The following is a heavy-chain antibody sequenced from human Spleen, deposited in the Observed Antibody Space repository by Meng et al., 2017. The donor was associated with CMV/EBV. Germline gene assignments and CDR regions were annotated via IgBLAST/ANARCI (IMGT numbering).Heavy chain of an antibody. J-gene: IGHJ4*02. CDR2: IYWDDDK. D-gene: IGHD2-15*01. Sequence: QITLMESGPTLVKPTQTLTLTCTFSGFSLSTSGLGVAWIRQPPGKAREWLALIYWDDDKRYSPSLKSRLTITKDTSKNQVVLTMTNMDPVDTATYYCANRDYCSGGTCTFDYWGQGTLVTVSS. CDR3: ANRDYCSGGTCTFDY. V-gene: IGHV2-5*02. CDR1: GFSLSTSGLG.